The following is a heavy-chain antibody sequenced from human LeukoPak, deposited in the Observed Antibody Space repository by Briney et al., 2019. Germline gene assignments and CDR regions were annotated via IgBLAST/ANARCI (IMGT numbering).Heavy chain of an antibody. V-gene: IGHV3-21*04. J-gene: IGHJ4*02. CDR2: ISSSSSYI. D-gene: IGHD2-21*02. Sequence: GGSLRLSCAASGFTFSSYSMNWVRQAPGKGLEWVSSISSSSSYIYYADSVKGRFTISRDNAKNSLYLQMNSLRAEDTAVYYCARETPCGGDCYSSHWGQGTLVTVSS. CDR1: GFTFSSYS. CDR3: ARETPCGGDCYSSH.